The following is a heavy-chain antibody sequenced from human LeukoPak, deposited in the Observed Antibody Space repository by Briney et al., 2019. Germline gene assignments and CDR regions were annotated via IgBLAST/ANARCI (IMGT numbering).Heavy chain of an antibody. V-gene: IGHV1-46*01. CDR2: INPSGGST. D-gene: IGHD3-16*02. Sequence: ASVKVSCKASGYTFTSYYMHWVRQAPGQGLEWMGIINPSGGSTSYAQKFQGRVTITADKSTSTAYMELSSLRSEDTAVYYCAKNLNPWDRYRPPLDSWGQGTLVTVSS. CDR1: GYTFTSYY. J-gene: IGHJ4*02. CDR3: AKNLNPWDRYRPPLDS.